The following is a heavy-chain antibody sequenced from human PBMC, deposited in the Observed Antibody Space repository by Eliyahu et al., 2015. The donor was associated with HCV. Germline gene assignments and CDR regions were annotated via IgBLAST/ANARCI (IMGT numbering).Heavy chain of an antibody. CDR3: ARRDYERFLESENWFDP. J-gene: IGHJ5*02. D-gene: IGHD3-3*01. V-gene: IGHV4-39*01. CDR1: GGSISSSSYY. CDR2: IYYSGRT. Sequence: QLQLQESGPGLVKPSETLSLTCTVSGGSISSSSYYWGWIRQPPGKGLEWIGSIYYSGRTLHHPSLKSRVTISVDTSKNQFSLKLSSVTAADTAVYYCARRDYERFLESENWFDPWGQGTLVTVSS.